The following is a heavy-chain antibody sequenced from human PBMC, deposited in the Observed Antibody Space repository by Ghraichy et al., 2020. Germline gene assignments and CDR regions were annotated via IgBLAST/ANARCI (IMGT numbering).Heavy chain of an antibody. CDR2: INQDDSER. CDR1: GFTFRNYW. J-gene: IGHJ3*01. CDR3: ARDQFGGLFDV. Sequence: GGSLRLSCTASGFTFRNYWMAWVRQAPGKGPEWVANINQDDSERYFMDSVRGRFIISRDNAENSLSLQMNSLRPEDTDLYYCARDQFGGLFDVWGQGTMVTVSS. V-gene: IGHV3-7*03. D-gene: IGHD4-23*01.